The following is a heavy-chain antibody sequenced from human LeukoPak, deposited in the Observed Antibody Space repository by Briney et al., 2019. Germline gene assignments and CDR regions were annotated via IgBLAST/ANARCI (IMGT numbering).Heavy chain of an antibody. V-gene: IGHV3-30*02. CDR2: IRYDGSNK. CDR1: GFTFSSYG. Sequence: GGSLRLSCAASGFTFSSYGMHWVRQAPGKGLEWVAFIRYDGSNKYYADSVKGRFTISRDNSKNTLYLQMNSLRAEDTAVYYCAGVGYSSGWYLPPLDYWGQGTLVTVSS. J-gene: IGHJ4*02. D-gene: IGHD6-19*01. CDR3: AGVGYSSGWYLPPLDY.